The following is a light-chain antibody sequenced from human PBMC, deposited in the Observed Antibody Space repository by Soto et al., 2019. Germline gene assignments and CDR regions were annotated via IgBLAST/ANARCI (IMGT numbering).Light chain of an antibody. Sequence: QSALTQPPSASGSPGQSVTISCTGTSSDVGGYNYVSWYQQHPGKAPKLMIYEVSKRPSGVPDRFSGSKSGNTASLTVSGLQAEDEADYYCLLSYSPARVFGGGTKLTVL. CDR2: EVS. CDR3: LLSYSPARV. V-gene: IGLV2-8*01. J-gene: IGLJ3*02. CDR1: SSDVGGYNY.